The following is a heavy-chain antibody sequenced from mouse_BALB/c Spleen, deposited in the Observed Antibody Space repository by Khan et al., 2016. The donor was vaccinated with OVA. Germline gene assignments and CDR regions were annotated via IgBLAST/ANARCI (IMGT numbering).Heavy chain of an antibody. J-gene: IGHJ3*01. V-gene: IGHV1S137*01. CDR3: TRDVISEFTY. CDR2: ISTYYGNI. CDR1: GYTFADSG. D-gene: IGHD2-4*01. Sequence: QVQLKQSGPEPVRPGASVKISCKGSGYTFADSGMHWVRQSHAKSLEWIGVISTYYGNIKYNQKFEGRATMTVDKSSSTAYLELARLTSEDSAVYFCTRDVISEFTYWGQGTLVTVSA.